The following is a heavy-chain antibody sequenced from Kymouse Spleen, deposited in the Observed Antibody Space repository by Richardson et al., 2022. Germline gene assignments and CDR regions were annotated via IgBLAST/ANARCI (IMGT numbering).Heavy chain of an antibody. CDR3: ARQGLWFGELLYGWFDP. J-gene: IGHJ5*02. D-gene: IGHD3-10*01. CDR2: IYYSGST. Sequence: QLQLQESGPGLVKPSETLSLTCTVSGGSISSSSYYWGWIRQPPGKGLEWIGSIYYSGSTYYNPSLKSRVTISVDTSKNQFSLKLSSVTAADTAVYYCARQGLWFGELLYGWFDPWGQGTLVTVSS. CDR1: GGSISSSSYY. V-gene: IGHV4-39*01.